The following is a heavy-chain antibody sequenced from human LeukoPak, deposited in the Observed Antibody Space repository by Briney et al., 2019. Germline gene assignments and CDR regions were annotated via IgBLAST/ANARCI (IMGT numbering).Heavy chain of an antibody. CDR1: GFTFSSYG. CDR2: ISSSSSYI. CDR3: ARDTRGIYDYIWGSYRYTAIGY. D-gene: IGHD3-16*02. Sequence: GGSLRLSCAASGFTFSSYGMNWVRQAPGKGLEWVSSISSSSSYIYYADSVKGRFTISRDNAKNSLYLQMNSLRAEDTAVYYCARDTRGIYDYIWGSYRYTAIGYWGQGTLVTVSS. J-gene: IGHJ4*02. V-gene: IGHV3-21*01.